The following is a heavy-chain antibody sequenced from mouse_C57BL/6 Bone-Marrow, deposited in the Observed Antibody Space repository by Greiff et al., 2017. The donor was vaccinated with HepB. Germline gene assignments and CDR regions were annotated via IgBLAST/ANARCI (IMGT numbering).Heavy chain of an antibody. Sequence: EVQLQQSGPVLVKPGASVKMSCKASGYTFTDYYMNWVKQSHGKSLEWIGVINPYNGGTSYNQKFKGKATLTVDKSSSTAYMELNSLTSEDSAVYYCADYDGYYGAYWGQGTLVTVSA. CDR1: GYTFTDYY. CDR2: INPYNGGT. V-gene: IGHV1-19*01. CDR3: ADYDGYYGAY. J-gene: IGHJ3*01. D-gene: IGHD2-3*01.